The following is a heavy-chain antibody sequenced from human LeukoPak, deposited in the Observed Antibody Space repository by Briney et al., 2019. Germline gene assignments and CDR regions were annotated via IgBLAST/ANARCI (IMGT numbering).Heavy chain of an antibody. J-gene: IGHJ4*02. CDR1: GFAFSGYG. Sequence: GESLKISCAASGFAFSGYGMHWVRQAPGKGLEWVAVIWYDGSNKYYADSVKGRFTVSRDNSKNTLYLQMNSLRAEDTAVYYCAAWGSGLDYWGQGTLVTVSS. V-gene: IGHV3-33*01. CDR3: AAWGSGLDY. D-gene: IGHD7-27*01. CDR2: IWYDGSNK.